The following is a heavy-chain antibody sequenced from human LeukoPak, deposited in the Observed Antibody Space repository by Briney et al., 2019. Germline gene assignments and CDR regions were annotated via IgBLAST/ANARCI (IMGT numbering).Heavy chain of an antibody. V-gene: IGHV4-39*01. CDR1: GVSISSSNSY. CDR2: IYYSGNT. D-gene: IGHD4-23*01. CDR3: ARAGPLTVVTEADYYYYYYMDV. J-gene: IGHJ6*03. Sequence: SETLSLTCTVSGVSISSSNSYWGWIRQPPGKGLEWIGSIYYSGNTYYNASLKSQVSISIDTSKNQFSLRLTSVTAADTAVYYCARAGPLTVVTEADYYYYYYMDVWGKGTTVTVSS.